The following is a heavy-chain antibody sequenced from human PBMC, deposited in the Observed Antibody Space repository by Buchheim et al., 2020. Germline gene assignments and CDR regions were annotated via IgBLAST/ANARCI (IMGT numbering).Heavy chain of an antibody. CDR1: GFTFSSYG. D-gene: IGHD3-10*01. J-gene: IGHJ6*02. CDR3: AKPRRGGYYYYGMNV. V-gene: IGHV3-33*06. Sequence: QVQLVESGGGVVQPGRSLRLSCAASGFTFSSYGMHWVRQAPGKGLEWVAVIWYDGSNKYYADSVKGRFTISRDNSKNTLYLQMNSLRAEDTAVYYCAKPRRGGYYYYGMNVWGQGTT. CDR2: IWYDGSNK.